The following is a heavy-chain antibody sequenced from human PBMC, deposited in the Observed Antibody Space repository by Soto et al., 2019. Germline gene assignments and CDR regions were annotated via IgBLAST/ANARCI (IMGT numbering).Heavy chain of an antibody. CDR3: AKAYASGTYKALYYYYYGMDV. Sequence: PGGSLRLSCAASGFTVSNTYMTWVRQPPGKGLEWVSAISGSGSTTFYADPGKGRFTISRDNSKKTLYLQMNSLRVEDTAVYYCAKAYASGTYKALYYYYYGMDVWGQGTTVTLYS. J-gene: IGHJ6*02. D-gene: IGHD3-10*01. CDR1: GFTVSNTY. CDR2: ISGSGSTT. V-gene: IGHV3-23*01.